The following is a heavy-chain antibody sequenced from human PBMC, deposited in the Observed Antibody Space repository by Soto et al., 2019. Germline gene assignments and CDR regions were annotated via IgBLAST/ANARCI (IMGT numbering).Heavy chain of an antibody. CDR3: AAEVGYL. J-gene: IGHJ5*02. Sequence: QMQLVQSGPEVKKPGTSVKVSCKGSGYTFTNSAVQWVRQARGQRLEWMGWIVVGSGDTKYAQKFQERVTFTRDVSTSTAYMELSSLTAEDTAVYYCAAEVGYLWGQGTLVTVSS. CDR1: GYTFTNSA. D-gene: IGHD1-26*01. V-gene: IGHV1-58*01. CDR2: IVVGSGDT.